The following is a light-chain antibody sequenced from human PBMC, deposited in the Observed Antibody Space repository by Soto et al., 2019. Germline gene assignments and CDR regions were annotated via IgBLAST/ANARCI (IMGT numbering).Light chain of an antibody. CDR2: EVS. V-gene: IGLV2-14*01. Sequence: QSVLTQPASVSGYPGQSITISCTGTNNDYVYVSWYQQHPVKAPELMIYEVSNRPSGDSNSFSGSNSGNTASLTISGLQAYSEYYYYFNSYTTKNPDVFGPGTKVTVL. J-gene: IGLJ1*01. CDR1: NNDYVY. CDR3: NSYTTKNPDV.